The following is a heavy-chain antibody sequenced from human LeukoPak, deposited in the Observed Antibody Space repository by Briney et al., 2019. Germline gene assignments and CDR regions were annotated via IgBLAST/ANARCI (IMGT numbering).Heavy chain of an antibody. J-gene: IGHJ4*02. CDR2: INQAGSEK. Sequence: PGGSLRLSCAASGFTFSSYWMSWVRQAPGKGLEWVANINQAGSEKYFVDSVRSRFTISRDNAKNSLYLQMNSLRVEDTAVYYCASSPYSSSGYWGQGTLVTVSS. CDR3: ASSPYSSSGY. D-gene: IGHD6-13*01. V-gene: IGHV3-7*01. CDR1: GFTFSSYW.